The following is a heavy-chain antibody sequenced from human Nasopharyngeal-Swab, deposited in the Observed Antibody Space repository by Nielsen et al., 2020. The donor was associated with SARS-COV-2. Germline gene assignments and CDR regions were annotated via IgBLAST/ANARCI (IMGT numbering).Heavy chain of an antibody. D-gene: IGHD3-9*01. CDR3: ARDRGYYDIFDGMDV. CDR1: GDTFTGYY. CDR2: INPNSGGT. J-gene: IGHJ6*02. Sequence: ASVKVSCKASGDTFTGYYMHWVRQDPGQGLEGMGRINPNSGGTNYAQKFQGRVTMTRDTSISKAYMELSRLRSDDTAVYYCARDRGYYDIFDGMDVWGQGTTVTVSS. V-gene: IGHV1-2*06.